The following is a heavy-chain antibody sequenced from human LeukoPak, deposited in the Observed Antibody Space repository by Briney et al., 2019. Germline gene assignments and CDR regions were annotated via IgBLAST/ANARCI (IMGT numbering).Heavy chain of an antibody. V-gene: IGHV4-39*01. CDR1: GGSISSSSYY. J-gene: IGHJ4*02. CDR2: IYYSGST. D-gene: IGHD5-24*01. Sequence: SETLSLTCTVSGGSISSSSYYWGWIRQPPGKGLEWIGSIYYSGSTYYNPSLKSRVTISVDTSKNHFSLKLSSVTAADTAVYYCARHGRRSGYNWDRYYFDYWGQGTLVTVSS. CDR3: ARHGRRSGYNWDRYYFDY.